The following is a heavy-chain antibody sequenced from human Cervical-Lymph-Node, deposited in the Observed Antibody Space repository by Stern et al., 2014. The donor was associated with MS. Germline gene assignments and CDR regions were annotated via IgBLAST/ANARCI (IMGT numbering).Heavy chain of an antibody. Sequence: VQLVQSGGGLVKPGGPLRLSCAASGFTFSSYNMNWVRQAPGKGLEWVSSITSTGYRYNADSLKGRFTISRDNAKNSLYLHMNSLRAEDTAVYYCARDDLRSYYGMDVWGQGTTVTVSS. CDR3: ARDDLRSYYGMDV. CDR1: GFTFSSYN. V-gene: IGHV3-21*01. J-gene: IGHJ6*02. CDR2: ITSTGYR.